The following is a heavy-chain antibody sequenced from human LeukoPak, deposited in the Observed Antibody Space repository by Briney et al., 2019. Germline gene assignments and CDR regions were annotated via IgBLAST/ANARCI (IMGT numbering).Heavy chain of an antibody. V-gene: IGHV4-38-2*02. CDR3: AREGGHHGMGSCSSTGCYTAY. CDR1: GDSLSRGFY. D-gene: IGHD2-2*01. Sequence: KPSETLSLTCSVPGDSLSRGFYWGWIRPPPGKGFEWLGNVYHTGNVYYNIHLRRRVTLSADSDKNQLYLKVDSVTAADTAVYYCAREGGHHGMGSCSSTGCYTAYWGPGILVSVSS. J-gene: IGHJ4*03. CDR2: VYHTGNV.